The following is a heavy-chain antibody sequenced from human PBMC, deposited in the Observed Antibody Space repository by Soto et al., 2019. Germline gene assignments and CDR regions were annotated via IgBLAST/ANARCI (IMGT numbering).Heavy chain of an antibody. CDR2: IDYSGST. D-gene: IGHD3-10*01. CDR1: GGSISSYY. V-gene: IGHV4-59*08. CDR3: ARRYGSFFDI. J-gene: IGHJ3*02. Sequence: QVQLQESGPGLVKPSETLSLTCTVSGGSISSYYWSWIRQPPGKGLELIGYIDYSGSTNYNPSLKSRVTLSVDTSKNQFSLKLSSVPAADTAVYYCARRYGSFFDIWGQGTMVTVSS.